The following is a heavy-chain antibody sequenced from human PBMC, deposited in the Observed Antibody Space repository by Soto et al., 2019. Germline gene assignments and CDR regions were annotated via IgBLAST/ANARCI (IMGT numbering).Heavy chain of an antibody. V-gene: IGHV6-1*01. D-gene: IGHD6-19*01. J-gene: IGHJ6*02. CDR3: ARGALIAVAGTRYYYYYGMDG. Sequence: RLQTLSLTCVISGDSVSSNSAAWNWIRQSPSRGLEWLGRTYYRSKWYNAYAGSVKSRININPDTSKNQFSLQLHSVTPEDPAVYYCARGALIAVAGTRYYYYYGMDGWGQGTTVTVSS. CDR1: GDSVSSNSAA. CDR2: TYYRSKWYN.